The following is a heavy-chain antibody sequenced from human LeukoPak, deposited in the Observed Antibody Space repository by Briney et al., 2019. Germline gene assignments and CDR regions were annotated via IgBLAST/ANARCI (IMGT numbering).Heavy chain of an antibody. CDR1: GYTFTGYY. D-gene: IGHD3-22*01. V-gene: IGHV1-2*02. Sequence: ASVKVSCKASGYTFTGYYMHWVRQAPGQGLEWMGWINPNSGGTNYAQKFQGRVTMTRDTSISTAYMELSRLRSDDTAVYYCARYYDSSGYYYYNWFDPWGQGTLVTVSS. CDR2: INPNSGGT. CDR3: ARYYDSSGYYYYNWFDP. J-gene: IGHJ5*02.